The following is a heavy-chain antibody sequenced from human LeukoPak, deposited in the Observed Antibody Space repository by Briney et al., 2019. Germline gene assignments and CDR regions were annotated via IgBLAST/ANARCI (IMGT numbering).Heavy chain of an antibody. Sequence: GGSLRLSCAASGFTFSSYGMHWVRQAPGKGLEWVAVISYDGSNKYYADSVKGRFTISRDNSKNTLYLQMNSLRAEDTAVYYCAKVETEFCRGGSCYFYYFDYWGQGTLVTVSS. CDR1: GFTFSSYG. D-gene: IGHD2-15*01. CDR3: AKVETEFCRGGSCYFYYFDY. CDR2: ISYDGSNK. V-gene: IGHV3-30*18. J-gene: IGHJ4*02.